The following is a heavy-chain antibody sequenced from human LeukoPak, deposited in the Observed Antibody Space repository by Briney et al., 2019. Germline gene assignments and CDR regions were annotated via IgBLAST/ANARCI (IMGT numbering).Heavy chain of an antibody. CDR1: GGSFSGYY. Sequence: PSETLSLTCAVYGGSFSGYYWGWIRLPPGKGLEWLGSIYYSGSTYYNASLQSRVTISIDMSKNEFSLRLNSVTAADTAVYYCARSPTYYYGSGRPFDYWGQGTLVTVSS. CDR2: IYYSGST. D-gene: IGHD3-10*01. V-gene: IGHV4-34*01. CDR3: ARSPTYYYGSGRPFDY. J-gene: IGHJ4*02.